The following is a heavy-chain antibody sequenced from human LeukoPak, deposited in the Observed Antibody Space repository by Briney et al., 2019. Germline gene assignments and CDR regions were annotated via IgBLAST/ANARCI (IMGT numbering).Heavy chain of an antibody. V-gene: IGHV3-7*01. CDR3: VRADVDTERGVGY. CDR1: GFTFSTSW. CDR2: IKQDGSEK. Sequence: PGGSLRLSCAASGFTFSTSWMYWVRQAPGKGPEWVANIKQDGSEKYYVDSVKGRFTISRDNAKNSLYLQMNSLRAEDTAVYYCVRADVDTERGVGYWGQGTLVTVSS. J-gene: IGHJ4*02. D-gene: IGHD5-18*01.